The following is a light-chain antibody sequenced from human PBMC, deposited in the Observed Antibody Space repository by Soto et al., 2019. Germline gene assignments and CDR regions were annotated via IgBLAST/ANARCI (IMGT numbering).Light chain of an antibody. J-gene: IGKJ4*01. CDR3: QHRNDWPFT. CDR1: QSVYSY. Sequence: ELVLTQSPATLSLSPGERATLSCRASQSVYSYFAWYQQKPGQPPRLLISDVYNRATGIPARFSGSGYGTDFTLTISSLEPEDFAVYYCQHRNDWPFTFGGATKVQIK. V-gene: IGKV3-11*01. CDR2: DVY.